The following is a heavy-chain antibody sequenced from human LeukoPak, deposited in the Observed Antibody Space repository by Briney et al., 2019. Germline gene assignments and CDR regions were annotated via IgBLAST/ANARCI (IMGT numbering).Heavy chain of an antibody. CDR1: GFTFDDYA. D-gene: IGHD3-22*01. Sequence: GGSLRLSCAASGFTFDDYAMHWVRQAPGKGLEWVSLISWDGGSSYYADSVKGRFTISRDNAKNSLYLQMNSLRAEDMALYYCAKDIAPLMSDSSGKNAFDIWGQGTMVTVSS. CDR3: AKDIAPLMSDSSGKNAFDI. J-gene: IGHJ3*02. V-gene: IGHV3-43D*03. CDR2: ISWDGGSS.